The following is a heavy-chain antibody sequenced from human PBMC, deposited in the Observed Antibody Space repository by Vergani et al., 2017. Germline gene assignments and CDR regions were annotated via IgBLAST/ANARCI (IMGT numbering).Heavy chain of an antibody. CDR2: FHHTGMT. V-gene: IGHV4-38-2*02. J-gene: IGHJ2*01. CDR1: NYSISRGYF. Sequence: QVQLQESGPGLVKPSETLSLTCTVSNYSISRGYFWGWIRRPPGKGLEWIASFHHTGMTYNNPSLKSRVTISVDTSKNLISLKLSSVTAADTAVYYCARGPLYSSSWYSWEWYFDLWGRGTLVTVSS. CDR3: ARGPLYSSSWYSWEWYFDL. D-gene: IGHD6-13*01.